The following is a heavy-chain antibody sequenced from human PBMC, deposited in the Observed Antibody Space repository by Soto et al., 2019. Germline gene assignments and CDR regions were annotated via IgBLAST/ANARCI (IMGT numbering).Heavy chain of an antibody. V-gene: IGHV1-8*01. D-gene: IGHD2-15*01. CDR2: MNPNSGNT. Sequence: ASVKVSCKASGYTFTSYDINWVRQATGQGLEWMGWMNPNSGNTGYAQKFQGRVTMTRNTSISTAYMELSSLRSEDTAVYYCARGSTPVCSGGSCYWGDAFDIWGQGXMVTV. J-gene: IGHJ3*02. CDR1: GYTFTSYD. CDR3: ARGSTPVCSGGSCYWGDAFDI.